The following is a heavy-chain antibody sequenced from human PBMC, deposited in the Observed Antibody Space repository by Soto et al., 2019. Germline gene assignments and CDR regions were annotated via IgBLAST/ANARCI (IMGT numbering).Heavy chain of an antibody. Sequence: GGSLRLSCAASGFTFSSYWMSWVRQAPGKGLEWVANIKQDGSEKYYVDSVKGRFTISRDNAKNSLYLQMNSLRAEDTAVYYCARDSSGSYYYYGMDVWGQGTTVTVSS. CDR2: IKQDGSEK. J-gene: IGHJ6*02. CDR3: ARDSSGSYYYYGMDV. D-gene: IGHD1-26*01. V-gene: IGHV3-7*01. CDR1: GFTFSSYW.